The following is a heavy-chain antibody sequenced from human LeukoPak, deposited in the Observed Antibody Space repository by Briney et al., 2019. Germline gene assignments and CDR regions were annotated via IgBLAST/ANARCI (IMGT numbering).Heavy chain of an antibody. CDR3: ARGGDIDY. J-gene: IGHJ4*02. CDR2: ISGSSNYI. V-gene: IGHV3-21*06. D-gene: IGHD2-21*02. Sequence: PGGSLRLSCAASGFTFSNYNMNWVRQAPGKGLEWVSSISGSSNYIYYADSVKGRFTISRDNANNSLSLQMNSLGAEDTAVYYCARGGDIDYWGRGALVTVSS. CDR1: GFTFSNYN.